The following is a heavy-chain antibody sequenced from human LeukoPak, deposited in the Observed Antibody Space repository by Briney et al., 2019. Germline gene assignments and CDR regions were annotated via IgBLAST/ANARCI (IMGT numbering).Heavy chain of an antibody. CDR1: GFTFSSYY. Sequence: PGGSLRLSCAASGFTFSSYYMSWVRQAPGKGLEWVANIKQDGSEKYYADSVKGRFTISRDNAKNSLYLQMNSLRAEDTAVYYCARAYLIDYWGQGTLVTVSS. V-gene: IGHV3-7*04. CDR2: IKQDGSEK. J-gene: IGHJ4*02. CDR3: ARAYLIDY.